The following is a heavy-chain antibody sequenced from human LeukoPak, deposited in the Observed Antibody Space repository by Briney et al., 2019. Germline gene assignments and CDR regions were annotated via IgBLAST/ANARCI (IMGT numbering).Heavy chain of an antibody. J-gene: IGHJ4*02. D-gene: IGHD3-10*01. V-gene: IGHV3-30*04. CDR2: ISYDGRNK. CDR3: ARDYYGSVSYGYFDY. CDR1: GLTFSSYA. Sequence: GGSPRLSCAPSGLTFSSYAMHWVCQAPGKGLEWVAVISYDGRNKYYADSVKGRFTISRDNSKNTVYLQMNSLRAEDTALYYCARDYYGSVSYGYFDYWGQGTLVTVSS.